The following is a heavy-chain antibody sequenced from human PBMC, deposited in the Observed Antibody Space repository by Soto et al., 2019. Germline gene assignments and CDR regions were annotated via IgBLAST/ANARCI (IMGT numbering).Heavy chain of an antibody. D-gene: IGHD3-3*01. CDR2: ISAYNGNT. CDR1: GYTLTSYG. J-gene: IGHJ6*02. Sequence: XSVKVSFTASGYTLTSYGVGWVRRAPGQGLEWMGWISAYNGNTNYAQKLQCRVTMTTDTSTSTAYMELRSLRSDDTAVYYCARDLLLPIFGVVRDPYYYYGMDVWGQGTTVTFSS. V-gene: IGHV1-18*01. CDR3: ARDLLLPIFGVVRDPYYYYGMDV.